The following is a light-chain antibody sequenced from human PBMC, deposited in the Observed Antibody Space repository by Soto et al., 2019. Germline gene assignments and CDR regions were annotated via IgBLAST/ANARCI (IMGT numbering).Light chain of an antibody. CDR3: QHYGSSPRT. CDR2: GAS. CDR1: QSISSSY. Sequence: EIVLTQSPGTLSLSPGERGTLSCRASQSISSSYLGWYQQKPGQAPRLLIYGASSRATGIPDRFSGSGSGTDFTLTISRLEPEDFAVYYCQHYGSSPRTFGGGTKVEIK. V-gene: IGKV3-20*01. J-gene: IGKJ4*01.